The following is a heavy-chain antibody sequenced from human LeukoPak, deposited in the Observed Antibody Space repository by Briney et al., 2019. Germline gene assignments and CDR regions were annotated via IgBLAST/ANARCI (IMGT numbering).Heavy chain of an antibody. V-gene: IGHV1-2*02. CDR2: INPNSGGT. CDR1: GYTFTGYY. CDR3: ARGTIVVVPAAMAHRGYNWFDP. J-gene: IGHJ5*02. Sequence: ASVKVSCKASGYTFTGYYMHWVRQAPGQGLEWMGWINPNSGGTNYAQKFQGRVTMTRDTSISTAYMELSRLRSDDTAVYYCARGTIVVVPAAMAHRGYNWFDPWGQGTLVTVSS. D-gene: IGHD2-2*01.